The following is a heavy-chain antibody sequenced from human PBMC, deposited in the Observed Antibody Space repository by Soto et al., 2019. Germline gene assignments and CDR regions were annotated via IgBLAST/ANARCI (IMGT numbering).Heavy chain of an antibody. D-gene: IGHD3-3*01. CDR2: IIPILGIA. CDR3: ARATTIFGVVVFDY. V-gene: IGHV1-69*02. Sequence: ASVKVSCKASGGTFSSYTISWVRQAPGQGLEWMGRIIPILGIANYAQKFQGRVTITADKSTSTAYMELSSLRSEDTAVYYCARATTIFGVVVFDYWGQGTLVTVSS. J-gene: IGHJ4*02. CDR1: GGTFSSYT.